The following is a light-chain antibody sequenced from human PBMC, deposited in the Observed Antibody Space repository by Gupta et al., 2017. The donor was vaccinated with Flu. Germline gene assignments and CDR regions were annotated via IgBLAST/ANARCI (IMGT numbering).Light chain of an antibody. J-gene: IGLJ2*01. CDR2: WSN. CDR3: AAWDDSLSGRL. Sequence: QSVLTQPPSASGTPGLRVTISCSGSSSNIGSNSVFWYQQLPGTAPKLLIYWSNQRPSGVPDRFSGSKSGTSGSLAISGLRSEDEADYYCAAWDDSLSGRLFGGGTKLTVL. CDR1: SSNIGSNS. V-gene: IGLV1-47*01.